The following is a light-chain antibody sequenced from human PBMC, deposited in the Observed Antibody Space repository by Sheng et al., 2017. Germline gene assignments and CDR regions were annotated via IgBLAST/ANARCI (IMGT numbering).Light chain of an antibody. CDR1: SSDIGRSKY. Sequence: QSALTQPASVSGSPGQSITISCTGTSSDIGRSKYVSWYQKHPGKAPKLIIYGASDRPSGVPDRFSGSRSKSDNTASLTVSGLQAEDEAEYYCSSYAGSNILLFGGGTKLTVL. V-gene: IGLV2-8*01. CDR2: GAS. J-gene: IGLJ3*02. CDR3: SSYAGSNILL.